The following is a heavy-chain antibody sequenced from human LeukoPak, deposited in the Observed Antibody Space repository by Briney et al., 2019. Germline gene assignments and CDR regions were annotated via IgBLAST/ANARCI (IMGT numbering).Heavy chain of an antibody. J-gene: IGHJ4*02. Sequence: GASVKVSCKASGYTFTHYYIHWVRQAPGQGLEWMGIINPSGGSTDHAQKFQGRIALTKDTSTSTVYMEVYSLRSEDTAVYYCARSPYTYGSLFYLDYWGQGTLVTVSS. V-gene: IGHV1-46*01. CDR3: ARSPYTYGSLFYLDY. CDR1: GYTFTHYY. D-gene: IGHD5-18*01. CDR2: INPSGGST.